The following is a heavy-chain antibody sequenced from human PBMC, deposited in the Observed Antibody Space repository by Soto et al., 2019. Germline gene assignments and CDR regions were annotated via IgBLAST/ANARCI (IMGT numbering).Heavy chain of an antibody. V-gene: IGHV4-38-2*01. J-gene: IGHJ4*02. Sequence: SETLSLTCAVSGYSISSGYYWGWIRQTPGGGLQWIGYIHVTGNTYHNPSLKSPVTISVDASKTQFSLTLSSVTAADTAVYYCARGPFFARQQPFDSWGQGILVTVSS. CDR3: ARGPFFARQQPFDS. CDR2: IHVTGNT. CDR1: GYSISSGYY. D-gene: IGHD6-13*01.